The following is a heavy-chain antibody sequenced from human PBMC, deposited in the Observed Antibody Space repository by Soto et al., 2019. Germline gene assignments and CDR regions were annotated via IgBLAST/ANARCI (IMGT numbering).Heavy chain of an antibody. Sequence: PSETLSLTCAVYGGSFSGYYWSWIRQPPGKGLEWIGEINHSGSTNYNPSLKSRVTISVDTSKNQFSLKMSSVTAADTALYCCARVERGTATTVVDAFDIWGPGTMVTVSS. CDR1: GGSFSGYY. CDR2: INHSGST. CDR3: ARVERGTATTVVDAFDI. J-gene: IGHJ3*02. D-gene: IGHD1-1*01. V-gene: IGHV4-34*01.